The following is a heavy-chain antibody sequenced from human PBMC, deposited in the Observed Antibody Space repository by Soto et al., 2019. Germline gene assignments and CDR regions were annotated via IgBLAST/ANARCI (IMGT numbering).Heavy chain of an antibody. D-gene: IGHD1-7*01. CDR2: MNPNSGNT. CDR3: ARRPLTGTFHYYYYYMDV. CDR1: GYTFTSYD. J-gene: IGHJ6*03. Sequence: ASVKVSCKASGYTFTSYDINWVRQATGQGLEWMGWMNPNSGNTGYAQKFQGRVTMTRNTSISTAYMELSSLRSEDTAVYYCARRPLTGTFHYYYYYMDVWGKGTTVTVS. V-gene: IGHV1-8*01.